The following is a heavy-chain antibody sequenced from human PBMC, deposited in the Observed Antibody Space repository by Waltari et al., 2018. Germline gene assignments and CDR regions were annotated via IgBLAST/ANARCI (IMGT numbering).Heavy chain of an antibody. CDR2: IYHSGST. CDR1: GGSISSSNW. D-gene: IGHD1-26*01. J-gene: IGHJ3*02. Sequence: QVQLQESGPGLVKPSGTLSITCAVSGGSISSSNWWSWVRQPPGKGLEWIGEIYHSGSTYYNPSLKSRVTISVDKSKNQFSLKLSSVTAADTAVYYCARDPHRWELLTTTNDAFDIWGQGTMVTVSS. CDR3: ARDPHRWELLTTTNDAFDI. V-gene: IGHV4-4*02.